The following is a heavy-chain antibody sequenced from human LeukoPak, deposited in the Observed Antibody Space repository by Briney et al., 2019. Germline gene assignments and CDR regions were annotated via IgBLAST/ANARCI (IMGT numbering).Heavy chain of an antibody. CDR3: ARGGIWWELLHKWFDP. CDR2: IYYSGST. D-gene: IGHD1-26*01. J-gene: IGHJ5*02. CDR1: GGSVSSGSYY. V-gene: IGHV4-61*01. Sequence: TSETLSLTCTVSGGSVSSGSYYWSWIRQPPGKGLEWIGYIYYSGSTNYNPSLKSRVTISVDTSKNQFSLKLSSVTAADTAVYYCARGGIWWELLHKWFDPWGQGTLVTVSS.